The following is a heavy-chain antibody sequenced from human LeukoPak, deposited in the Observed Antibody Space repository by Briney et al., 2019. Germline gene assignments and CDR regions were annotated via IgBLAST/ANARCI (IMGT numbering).Heavy chain of an antibody. CDR2: IYHSGST. CDR1: GGSISSSNW. Sequence: PSETLSLTCAVSGGSISSSNWWSWVRQPPGKGLEWIGEIYHSGSTNYNPSLKSRVTISVDKSKNQFSLKLSSVTAADTATYYCVRQGTNSGYYLLDHWGQGHPVIVSS. J-gene: IGHJ4*02. CDR3: VRQGTNSGYYLLDH. V-gene: IGHV4-4*02. D-gene: IGHD3-22*01.